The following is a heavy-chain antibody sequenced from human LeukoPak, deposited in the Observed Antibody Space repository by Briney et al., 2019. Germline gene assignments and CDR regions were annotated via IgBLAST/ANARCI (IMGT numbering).Heavy chain of an antibody. CDR2: IYTSGST. V-gene: IGHV4-61*02. D-gene: IGHD6-19*01. CDR1: GGSISSSSYY. Sequence: SETLSLTCTVSGGSISSSSYYWSWIRQPAGKGLEWIGRIYTSGSTNYNPSLKSRVTISVDTSKNQFSLKLSSVAAADTAVYYCASSSYSSGWYTNPSSYYFDYWGQGTLVTVSS. J-gene: IGHJ4*02. CDR3: ASSSYSSGWYTNPSSYYFDY.